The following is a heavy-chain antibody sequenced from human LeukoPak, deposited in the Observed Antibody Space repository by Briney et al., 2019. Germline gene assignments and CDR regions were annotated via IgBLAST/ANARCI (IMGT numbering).Heavy chain of an antibody. J-gene: IGHJ4*02. V-gene: IGHV3-23*01. CDR1: GFTFSSYA. CDR3: AKDKQRWYYDSSGYYNY. D-gene: IGHD3-22*01. Sequence: GGSLRLSCAASGFTFSSYAMSWVRQAPGKGLEWVSAISGSGGSTYYADSVKGRFTISRDNSKNTLYLQMNSLRAEDTAVYYCAKDKQRWYYDSSGYYNYWGQGTLVTVSS. CDR2: ISGSGGST.